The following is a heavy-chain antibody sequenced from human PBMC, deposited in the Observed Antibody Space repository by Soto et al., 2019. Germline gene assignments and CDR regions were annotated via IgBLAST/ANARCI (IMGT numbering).Heavy chain of an antibody. CDR3: ARDLNAHYSSIWYDAFDI. D-gene: IGHD6-13*01. V-gene: IGHV3-7*01. J-gene: IGHJ3*02. Sequence: EVQLVESGGGLVQPGGSLRLSCAASGFAFSTYRMTWVRQAPGKGLEWVANIKQDGSEKYYVDSVKGRFTISRDNAKNSLYLQMNSLRAEDTAVYYCARDLNAHYSSIWYDAFDIWGQGTMVTVSS. CDR2: IKQDGSEK. CDR1: GFAFSTYR.